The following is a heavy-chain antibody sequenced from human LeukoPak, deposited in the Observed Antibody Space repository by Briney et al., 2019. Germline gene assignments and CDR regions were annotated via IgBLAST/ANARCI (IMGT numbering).Heavy chain of an antibody. Sequence: ASVKVSCKASGYTFTTYGINWVRQAPGQGLEWMGWISAYIGNTNYAQNLQGRVTLTTDTSASTAYMELRSLRSDDTAVYYCARDLIAARPGWFDPWGQGTLVTVSS. D-gene: IGHD6-6*01. V-gene: IGHV1-18*01. CDR1: GYTFTTYG. J-gene: IGHJ5*02. CDR2: ISAYIGNT. CDR3: ARDLIAARPGWFDP.